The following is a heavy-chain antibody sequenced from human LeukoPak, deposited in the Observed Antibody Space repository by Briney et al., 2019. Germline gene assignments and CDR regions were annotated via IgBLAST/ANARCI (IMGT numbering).Heavy chain of an antibody. V-gene: IGHV4-59*08. CDR1: GGSISSYY. CDR2: IYYSGST. CDR3: ARAAAWDPETEFDY. D-gene: IGHD1-14*01. J-gene: IGHJ4*02. Sequence: RSSETLSLTCTVSGGSISSYYWSWIWQPPGKGLEWIGYIYYSGSTNYNPSLKSRVTISVDTSKNQFSLKLSSVTAADTAVYYCARAAAWDPETEFDYWGQGTLVTVSS.